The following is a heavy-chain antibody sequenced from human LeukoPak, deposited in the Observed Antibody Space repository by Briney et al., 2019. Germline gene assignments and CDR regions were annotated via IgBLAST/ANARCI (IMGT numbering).Heavy chain of an antibody. CDR1: GGSISSGGYS. CDR3: ARADGGIDY. CDR2: IYHSGST. V-gene: IGHV4-30-2*01. Sequence: PSETLSLTCAVSGGSISSGGYSWSWIRQPPGKGLEWIGYIYHSGSTYYNPSLKSRVTISVDRSKNQFSLKLSSVTAADTAVYCCARADGGIDYWGQGTLVTVSS. J-gene: IGHJ4*02. D-gene: IGHD4-23*01.